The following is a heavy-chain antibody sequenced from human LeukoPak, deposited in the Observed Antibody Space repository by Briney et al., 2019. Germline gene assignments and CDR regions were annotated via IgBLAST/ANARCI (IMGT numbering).Heavy chain of an antibody. Sequence: GGSLRLSCAASGFTFSSYWMHWVRQAPGKGLVWVSRINSDGSSTSYADSVKGRFTISRDNSKNTLYLQMNSLRAEDTAVYYCARAYFDSSDYPLRYWGQGTLVTVSS. CDR1: GFTFSSYW. D-gene: IGHD3-22*01. J-gene: IGHJ4*02. V-gene: IGHV3-74*01. CDR2: INSDGSST. CDR3: ARAYFDSSDYPLRY.